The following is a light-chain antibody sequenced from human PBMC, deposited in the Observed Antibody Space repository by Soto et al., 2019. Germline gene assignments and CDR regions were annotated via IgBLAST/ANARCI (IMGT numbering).Light chain of an antibody. CDR3: QQYNNWPPWT. J-gene: IGKJ1*01. Sequence: EIVLTQSPATLSLSPGERATLSCRASQSVRSYLAWYQQKPGQTPRLLIYDAFNRATGIPARFSGSGSGTDFTLTISSLQSEDFAVYYCQQYNNWPPWTFGQGTKVDLK. CDR2: DAF. V-gene: IGKV3-11*01. CDR1: QSVRSY.